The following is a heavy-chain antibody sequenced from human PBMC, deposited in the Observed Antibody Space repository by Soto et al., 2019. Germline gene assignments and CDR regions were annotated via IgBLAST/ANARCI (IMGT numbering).Heavy chain of an antibody. D-gene: IGHD6-13*01. CDR1: GYTFTRYY. CDR2: INPSGGST. Sequence: ASVKVSCKASGYTFTRYYMHWVRQAPGQGLEWMGIINPSGGSTSYAQKFQGRVTMTRDTSTSTVYMELSSLRSEDTAVYYCARGDIAAAGKGPCDYWGQGTLVTVSS. CDR3: ARGDIAAAGKGPCDY. V-gene: IGHV1-46*01. J-gene: IGHJ4*02.